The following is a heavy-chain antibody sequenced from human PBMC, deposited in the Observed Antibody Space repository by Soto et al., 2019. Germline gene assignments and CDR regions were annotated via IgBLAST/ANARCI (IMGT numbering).Heavy chain of an antibody. D-gene: IGHD6-19*01. CDR3: ARDLRGIAVAGPLFDY. Sequence: SETLSLTCAVSGYSISSGYYWGWIRQPPGKGLEWIGSIYHSGSTYYNPSLKSRVTISVDASKNQFSLKLSSVTAADTAVYYCARDLRGIAVAGPLFDYWGQGTLVTVSS. V-gene: IGHV4-38-2*02. CDR1: GYSISSGYY. CDR2: IYHSGST. J-gene: IGHJ4*02.